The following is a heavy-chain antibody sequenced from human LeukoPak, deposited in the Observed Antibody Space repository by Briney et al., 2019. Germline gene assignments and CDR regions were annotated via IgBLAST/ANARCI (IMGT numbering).Heavy chain of an antibody. D-gene: IGHD4-17*01. J-gene: IGHJ4*02. CDR2: VNSDGSST. V-gene: IGHV3-74*01. CDR3: VSGDYGNY. CDR1: GFTFSSYW. Sequence: GGSLRLSCAGSGFTFSSYWLHWVRQAPGKGLVWVSRVNSDGSSTNYADSVEGRFTVSRDNAKNTLFLQMNSLRVEDTALYYCVSGDYGNYWGQGTLVTVSS.